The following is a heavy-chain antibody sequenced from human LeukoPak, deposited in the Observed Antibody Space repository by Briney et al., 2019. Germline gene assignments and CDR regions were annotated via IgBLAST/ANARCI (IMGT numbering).Heavy chain of an antibody. V-gene: IGHV3-23*01. D-gene: IGHD3-10*01. Sequence: GGSLRLSCAASGFTFSSYAMSWVRQAPGKGLEWVSAISGSGGSTYYAGSVKGRFTISRDNSKNTLYLQMNSLRAEDTAVYYCAKGGGLWFGESPYGMDVWGQGTTVTVSS. CDR1: GFTFSSYA. J-gene: IGHJ6*02. CDR2: ISGSGGST. CDR3: AKGGGLWFGESPYGMDV.